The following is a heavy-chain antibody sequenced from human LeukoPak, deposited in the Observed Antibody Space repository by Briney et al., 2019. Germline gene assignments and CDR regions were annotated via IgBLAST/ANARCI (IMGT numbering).Heavy chain of an antibody. Sequence: GGSLRLSCAASGFLFSGYWMDWVRQAPGKGLVWVSRINSDGSSTWYAASVKGRFTISRDSAKNTLYLQMNSLRAEHTAVYFCARGEAFCDYWGQGALVPVSS. CDR1: GFLFSGYW. CDR3: ARGEAFCDY. V-gene: IGHV3-74*01. J-gene: IGHJ4*02. CDR2: INSDGSST.